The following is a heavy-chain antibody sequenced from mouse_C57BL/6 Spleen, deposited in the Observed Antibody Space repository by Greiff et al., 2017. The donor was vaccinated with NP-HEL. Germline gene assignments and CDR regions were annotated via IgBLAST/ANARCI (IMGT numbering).Heavy chain of an antibody. CDR3: TTYSNPHYYAMDY. Sequence: QVQLKQSGAELVRPGASVTLSCKASGYTFTDYEMHWVKQTPVHGLEWIGAIDPETGGTAYNQKFKGKAILTADKSSSTAYMELRSLTSEDSAVYYCTTYSNPHYYAMDYWGQGTSVTVSS. CDR1: GYTFTDYE. D-gene: IGHD2-5*01. J-gene: IGHJ4*01. CDR2: IDPETGGT. V-gene: IGHV1-15*01.